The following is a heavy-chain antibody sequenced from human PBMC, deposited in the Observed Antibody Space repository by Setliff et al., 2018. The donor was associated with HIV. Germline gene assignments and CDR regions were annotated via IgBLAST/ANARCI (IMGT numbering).Heavy chain of an antibody. CDR3: AKNLYRSGWSPLDY. CDR1: GFTFSYYG. V-gene: IGHV3-30*02. CDR2: IRYDGSYI. Sequence: GGSLRLSCAASGFTFSYYGMHWVRQAPGKGLEWVTSIRYDGSYIYYADSVRGRFTISSDNSKNTLYLQMNSLRAEDTAVYYRAKNLYRSGWSPLDYWGQGTLVTVSS. J-gene: IGHJ4*02. D-gene: IGHD6-13*01.